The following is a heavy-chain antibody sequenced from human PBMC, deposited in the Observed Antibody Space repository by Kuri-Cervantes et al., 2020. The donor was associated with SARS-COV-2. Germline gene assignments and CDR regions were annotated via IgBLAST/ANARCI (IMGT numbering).Heavy chain of an antibody. D-gene: IGHD3-10*01. CDR2: ISAYNGNT. V-gene: IGHV1-18*03. J-gene: IGHJ6*02. CDR3: AAGLLWFGHWGYGMDV. CDR1: GYTFTSYG. Sequence: ASVKVSCKASGYTFTSYGISWVRQAPGQGLEWMGWISAYNGNTNYAQKLQGRVTMTTDTSTSTAYMELRSLRSDDMAVYYCAAGLLWFGHWGYGMDVWGQGTTVTVSS.